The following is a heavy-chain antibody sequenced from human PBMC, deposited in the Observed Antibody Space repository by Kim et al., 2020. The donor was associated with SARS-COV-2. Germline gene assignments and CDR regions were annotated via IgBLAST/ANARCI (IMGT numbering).Heavy chain of an antibody. Sequence: RYSPSFQGHVTISADKSISTAYLQWSSLKASDTAMYYCARPSNSYGMNVWGQGTTVTVSS. V-gene: IGHV5-51*01. CDR3: ARPSNSYGMNV. J-gene: IGHJ6*02.